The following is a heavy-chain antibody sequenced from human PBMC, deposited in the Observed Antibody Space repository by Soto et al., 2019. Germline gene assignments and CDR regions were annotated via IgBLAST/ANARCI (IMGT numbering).Heavy chain of an antibody. J-gene: IGHJ1*01. V-gene: IGHV1-69*12. CDR1: GGTFSSYA. Sequence: QVQLVQSGAEVKKPGSSVKVSCKASGGTFSSYAISWVRQAPGQGLEWMGGIIPIFGTANYAQKFQGRVTITADESTSTAYMELSSLRSEDTAVYYCATHKAYCGGDCSDRNEYFQHWGQGTLVTVSS. CDR2: IIPIFGTA. CDR3: ATHKAYCGGDCSDRNEYFQH. D-gene: IGHD2-21*02.